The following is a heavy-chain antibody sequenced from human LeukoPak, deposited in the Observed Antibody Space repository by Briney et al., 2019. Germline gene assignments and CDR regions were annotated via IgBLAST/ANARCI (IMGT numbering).Heavy chain of an antibody. Sequence: PSETLSLTCTVSGYSIRSGYYWGWIRQPPGKGLEWIGSIYQSGSTSYNPSLKSRVTISVDTSKNQFSLKLSSVTAADTAVYYCARLEITFGGVIAYWGQGTLVIVSS. CDR1: GYSIRSGYY. D-gene: IGHD3-16*02. J-gene: IGHJ4*02. CDR3: ARLEITFGGVIAY. V-gene: IGHV4-38-2*02. CDR2: IYQSGST.